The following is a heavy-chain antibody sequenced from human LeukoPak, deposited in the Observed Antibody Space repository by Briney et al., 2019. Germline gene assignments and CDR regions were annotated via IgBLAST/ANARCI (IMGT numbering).Heavy chain of an antibody. D-gene: IGHD3-22*01. J-gene: IGHJ4*02. Sequence: GGSLRLSCAASGFTFSSYAMGWVRQAPGKGPEWVSSISGSGGHTYFADSVKGRFTISRDNSKNTLDLQMNSLKVENTAVYYCAKFRYHSNDNNYLDFNYWGQGTLVTVSS. CDR1: GFTFSSYA. CDR2: ISGSGGHT. V-gene: IGHV3-23*01. CDR3: AKFRYHSNDNNYLDFNY.